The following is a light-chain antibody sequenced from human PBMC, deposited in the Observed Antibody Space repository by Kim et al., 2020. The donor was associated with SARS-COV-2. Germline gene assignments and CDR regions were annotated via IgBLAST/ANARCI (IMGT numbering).Light chain of an antibody. Sequence: QSVLTQPPSASGSPGQSVTISCSGSTSNIESDDVYWYQQLPGTAPKLLIFKNNRRPSGVPDRFSGSKSGTSASLAISGLRSEDEADYYCATWADTLSGPGVFGGGTQLTVL. CDR2: KNN. CDR3: ATWADTLSGPGV. V-gene: IGLV1-47*01. CDR1: TSNIESDD. J-gene: IGLJ3*02.